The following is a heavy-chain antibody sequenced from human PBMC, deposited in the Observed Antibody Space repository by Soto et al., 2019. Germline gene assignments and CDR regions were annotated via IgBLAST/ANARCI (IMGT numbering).Heavy chain of an antibody. CDR2: MNPNSGNT. CDR3: ARGGLTTVTTYAAFDI. Sequence: ASVKVSCKASGYTFTSYDINWVRQATGQGLEWMGWMNPNSGNTGYAQKFQGRVTMTRNTSIRTAYMELSSLRSEDTAVYYCARGGLTTVTTYAAFDIWGQGTMVTVSS. D-gene: IGHD4-17*01. CDR1: GYTFTSYD. J-gene: IGHJ3*02. V-gene: IGHV1-8*01.